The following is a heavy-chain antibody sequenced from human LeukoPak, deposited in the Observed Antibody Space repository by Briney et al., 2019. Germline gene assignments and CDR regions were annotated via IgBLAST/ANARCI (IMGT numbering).Heavy chain of an antibody. Sequence: ASVKVSCKASGYTFTSYAMNWVRQAPGQGLEWVGWINTNTGNPTYAPGFTGRFVFSLDTSVSTAYLQISSLKAEATAVYSCARDLGIAVAGRWARPPPAFDIWGQGTMVTVSS. CDR2: INTNTGNP. CDR3: ARDLGIAVAGRWARPPPAFDI. D-gene: IGHD6-19*01. CDR1: GYTFTSYA. V-gene: IGHV7-4-1*02. J-gene: IGHJ3*02.